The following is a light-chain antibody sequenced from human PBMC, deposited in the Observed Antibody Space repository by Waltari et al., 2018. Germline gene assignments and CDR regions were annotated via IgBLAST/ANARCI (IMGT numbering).Light chain of an antibody. CDR1: ALPKQY. CDR2: KNS. J-gene: IGLJ2*01. V-gene: IGLV3-25*03. CDR3: QSADSSDTYVV. Sequence: SYELTQPPSVSVSPGQTARITCPGDALPKQYAYWYQQNPGPAPVLGIYKNSERPSGIPERFSGSSSGTTVTLTISGVQAEDEADYYCQSADSSDTYVVFGGGTKLTVL.